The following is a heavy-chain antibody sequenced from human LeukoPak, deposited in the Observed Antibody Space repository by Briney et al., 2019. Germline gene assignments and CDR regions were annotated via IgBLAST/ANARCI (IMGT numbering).Heavy chain of an antibody. D-gene: IGHD6-19*01. V-gene: IGHV3-48*03. CDR2: IDGSGGNI. Sequence: GGSLRLSCVMSVFTFSDYDMSGVPQPPGRGLEWMSYIDGSGGNIHYVDSVKLGFTVSRDNTKNSPYLQMTSLRVEDTAVYYCAREATPDKSGWVYFDSWGQGTLVTVSS. CDR3: AREATPDKSGWVYFDS. J-gene: IGHJ4*02. CDR1: VFTFSDYD.